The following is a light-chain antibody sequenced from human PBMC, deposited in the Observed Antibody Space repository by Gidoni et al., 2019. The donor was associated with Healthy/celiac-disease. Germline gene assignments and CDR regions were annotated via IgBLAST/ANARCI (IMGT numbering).Light chain of an antibody. CDR3: QQYYSYPRT. Sequence: IRMTLTPSPFSASAGDRVTITCRASQGISSYLAWYQQKPGKAPKLLIYAASTLQSGVPSRFSGSGSGTDFTLTISCLQSEDFATYYCQQYYSYPRTFXAXTKVDIK. V-gene: IGKV1-8*01. CDR2: AAS. CDR1: QGISSY. J-gene: IGKJ3*01.